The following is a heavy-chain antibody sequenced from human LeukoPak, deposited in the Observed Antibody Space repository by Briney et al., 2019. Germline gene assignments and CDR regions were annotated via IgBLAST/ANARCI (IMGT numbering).Heavy chain of an antibody. D-gene: IGHD5-12*01. CDR2: IIPIFGAA. J-gene: IGHJ4*02. CDR1: GGTFSSYA. Sequence: SVKVSCKASGGTFSSYAISWVRQAPGQGLEWMGGIIPIFGAANYAQKFQGRVTITADESTSTAYMELSSLRSEDTAVYYCARNIVAHDYDYFDYWGQGTLVTVSS. CDR3: ARNIVAHDYDYFDY. V-gene: IGHV1-69*13.